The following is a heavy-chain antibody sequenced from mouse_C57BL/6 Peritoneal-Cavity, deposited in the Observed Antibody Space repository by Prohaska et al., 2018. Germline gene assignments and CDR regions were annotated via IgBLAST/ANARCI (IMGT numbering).Heavy chain of an antibody. V-gene: IGHV4-1*01. CDR1: GIDFSRYW. CDR3: ARLLGDY. CDR2: INPDNSTK. J-gene: IGHJ4*01. Sequence: EVQLLQSGGGLVPPGGPLRLSCAASGIDFSRYWMSWVRRAPGKGLEWIGEINPDNSTKNNAPTLKDKRVISRDNAKKTLYLQMSKVRSEDTGLYYCARLLGDYWGQGTSVTVSS.